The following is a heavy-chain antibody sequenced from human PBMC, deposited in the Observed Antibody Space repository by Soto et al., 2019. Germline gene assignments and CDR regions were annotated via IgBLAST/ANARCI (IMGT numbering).Heavy chain of an antibody. V-gene: IGHV4-4*02. D-gene: IGHD3-22*01. CDR2: VYHTGST. J-gene: IGHJ5*02. Sequence: PSETLSLTCAVSGDSISSNHWLSWVRQPPGKRLEWIGEVYHTGSTNYNPSLKSRVTVSVDKSKNEFSLKLSSVTAADTAVYYCARDYYDRVGWFDPWGQGTLVTVSS. CDR1: GDSISSNHW. CDR3: ARDYYDRVGWFDP.